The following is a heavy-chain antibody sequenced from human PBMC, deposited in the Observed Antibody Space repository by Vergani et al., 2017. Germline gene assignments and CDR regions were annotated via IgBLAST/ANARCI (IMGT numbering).Heavy chain of an antibody. CDR1: GGTFSSYA. Sequence: QVQLVQSGSELKKPGASVKVSCKASGGTFSSYAISWVRQAPGQGLEWMGGIIPIFGTANYAQKFQGRVTITADESTSTAYMELSSLRSEDTAVYYCARVPYYYGSGSHYYYYMDVWGKGTTVTVSS. V-gene: IGHV1-69*01. CDR2: IIPIFGTA. J-gene: IGHJ6*03. CDR3: ARVPYYYGSGSHYYYYMDV. D-gene: IGHD3-10*01.